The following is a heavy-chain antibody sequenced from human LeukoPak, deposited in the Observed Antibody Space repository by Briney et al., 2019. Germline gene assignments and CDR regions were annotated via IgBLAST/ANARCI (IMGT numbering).Heavy chain of an antibody. D-gene: IGHD3-9*01. V-gene: IGHV3-21*01. J-gene: IGHJ6*02. CDR1: GFTFSSYS. Sequence: PGGSLRLSCAASGFTFSSYSMNWVRQAPGKGLEWVSSISSSSSHIYYADSVKGRFTISRDNAKNSLYLQMNSLRAEDTAVYHCARGAEGYFDWSQNYYGMDVWGQGTTVTVSS. CDR3: ARGAEGYFDWSQNYYGMDV. CDR2: ISSSSSHI.